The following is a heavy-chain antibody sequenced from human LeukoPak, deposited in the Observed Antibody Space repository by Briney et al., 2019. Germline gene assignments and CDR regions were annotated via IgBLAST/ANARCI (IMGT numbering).Heavy chain of an antibody. V-gene: IGHV3-23*01. CDR1: GFTFSSYG. Sequence: GGTLRLSCAASGFTFSSYGMSWVRQAPGKGLEWVSAISGSGGSTYYADSVKGRFTISRDNSKNTLFLHINSLRADDTALYYCAKDRLGAMLYFDSWGQGTLVTVSS. D-gene: IGHD3-16*01. J-gene: IGHJ4*02. CDR3: AKDRLGAMLYFDS. CDR2: ISGSGGST.